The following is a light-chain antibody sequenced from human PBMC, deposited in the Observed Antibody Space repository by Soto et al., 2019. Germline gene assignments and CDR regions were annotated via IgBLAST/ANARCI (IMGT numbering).Light chain of an antibody. CDR3: QVWDSYSDHVV. CDR1: NIGSKS. V-gene: IGLV3-21*02. Sequence: SYELTQPPSVSVAPGQTARITCGESNIGSKSVHWYQQKPGQAPVLVVSHDSDRPSGIPEQFSGSNSGNTATLTISRVDAGDEADYFCQVWDSYSDHVVFGGGTKLTVL. J-gene: IGLJ3*02. CDR2: HDS.